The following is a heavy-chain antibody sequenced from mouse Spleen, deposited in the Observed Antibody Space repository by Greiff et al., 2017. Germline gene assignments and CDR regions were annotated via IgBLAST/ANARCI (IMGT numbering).Heavy chain of an antibody. CDR3: ARRGQYYGSSYWYFDV. CDR1: GYSITSGYY. CDR2: ISYDGSN. D-gene: IGHD1-1*01. J-gene: IGHJ1*03. Sequence: EVKLVESGPGLVKPSQSLSLTCSVTGYSITSGYYWNWIRQFPGNKLEWMGYISYDGSNNYNPSLKNRISITRDTSKNQFFLKLNSVTTEDTATYYCARRGQYYGSSYWYFDVWGTGTTVTVSS. V-gene: IGHV3-6*01.